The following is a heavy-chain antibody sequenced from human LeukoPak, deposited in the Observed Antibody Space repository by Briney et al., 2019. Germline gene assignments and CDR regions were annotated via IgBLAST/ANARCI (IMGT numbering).Heavy chain of an antibody. Sequence: SETLSLTCTVSGGSMSSYYWSWIRQPPGKGLEWIGYIYYSGSTNYNPSLKSRVTISVDTSKNQFSLKLSSVTAADTAVYYCARGGTYYYDSSGYCLDYWGQGTLVTVSS. V-gene: IGHV4-59*01. D-gene: IGHD3-22*01. CDR2: IYYSGST. J-gene: IGHJ4*02. CDR1: GGSMSSYY. CDR3: ARGGTYYYDSSGYCLDY.